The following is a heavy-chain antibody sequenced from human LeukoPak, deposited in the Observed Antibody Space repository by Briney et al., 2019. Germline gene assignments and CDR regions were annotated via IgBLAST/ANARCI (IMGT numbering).Heavy chain of an antibody. D-gene: IGHD4-17*01. CDR2: INHSGST. CDR3: AKDMLVTTLDY. CDR1: GGSFSGYY. V-gene: IGHV4-34*01. Sequence: SETLSLTCAVYGGSFSGYYWSWIRQPPGKGLEWIGEINHSGSTNYNPSLKSRVTISVDTSKNQFSLKLSSVTAADTAVYYCAKDMLVTTLDYWGQGTLVTVSS. J-gene: IGHJ4*02.